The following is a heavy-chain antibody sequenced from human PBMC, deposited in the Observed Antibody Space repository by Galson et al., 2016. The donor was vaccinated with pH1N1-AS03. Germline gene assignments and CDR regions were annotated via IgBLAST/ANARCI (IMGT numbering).Heavy chain of an antibody. V-gene: IGHV2-5*02. CDR1: GVSVTSSGVG. J-gene: IGHJ3*02. Sequence: ALVKPTQTLTLTCSVSGVSVTSSGVGVGWFRQPPGKALEWLALVYWDETRRYSPSLKNRLTITKDSSKNQVVPTVTSVDPMDIATYFCALPNSGGNAFEIWGPGTMVTVSS. CDR2: VYWDETR. CDR3: ALPNSGGNAFEI. D-gene: IGHD2/OR15-2a*01.